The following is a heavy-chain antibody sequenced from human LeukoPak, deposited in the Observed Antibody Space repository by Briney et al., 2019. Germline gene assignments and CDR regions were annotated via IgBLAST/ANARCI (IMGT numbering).Heavy chain of an antibody. J-gene: IGHJ4*02. D-gene: IGHD3-10*01. CDR1: GFTFSSYS. Sequence: GGSLRLSCAASGFTFSSYSMNWVRQAPGKGLEWVSSISSSSSYIYYAASVKGRLTISRDNAKNSLYLQMNSLRAEDTAVYYCARAASVRGVIIIDYWGQGTLVTVSS. CDR2: ISSSSSYI. V-gene: IGHV3-21*01. CDR3: ARAASVRGVIIIDY.